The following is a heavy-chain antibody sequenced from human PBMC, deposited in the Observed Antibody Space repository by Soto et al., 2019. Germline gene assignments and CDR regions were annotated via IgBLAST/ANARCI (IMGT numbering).Heavy chain of an antibody. J-gene: IGHJ4*02. CDR3: ARAISDYCSASTCYSAYFDH. V-gene: IGHV1-69*02. CDR1: GDTFSSNS. CDR2: IIPMLGII. D-gene: IGHD2-15*01. Sequence: QGHLVQSGTEVKKPGSSVKVSCKASGDTFSSNSINWVRQAPGQGLEWMGRIIPMLGIINYAQKFQGRVTISADKSTTTGYMELSSLASEHTAVDYFARAISDYCSASTCYSAYFDHWGQGSMVTVSS.